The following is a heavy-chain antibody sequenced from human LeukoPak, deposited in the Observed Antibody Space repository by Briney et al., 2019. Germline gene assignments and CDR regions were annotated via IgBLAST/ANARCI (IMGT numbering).Heavy chain of an antibody. V-gene: IGHV3-33*01. Sequence: GRSLRLSCAASGFTFGSYGMHWVRQAPGKGLEWVAVIWYDGSNKYYADSVKGRFTISRDNSKNTLYLQMNSLRAEDTAVYYCARSLMMYYYDSSGYYELDYWGQGTLVTVSS. J-gene: IGHJ4*02. CDR2: IWYDGSNK. D-gene: IGHD3-22*01. CDR3: ARSLMMYYYDSSGYYELDY. CDR1: GFTFGSYG.